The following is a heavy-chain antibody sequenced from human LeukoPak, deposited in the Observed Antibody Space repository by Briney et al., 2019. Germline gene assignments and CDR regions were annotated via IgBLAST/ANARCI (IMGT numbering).Heavy chain of an antibody. CDR2: ISGSGGST. Sequence: SGGSLRLSCAASGFTFSIYAMSWVRQAPGKGLEWVSGISGSGGSTYYADSVKGRFTISRDDSKNTLYLQLNSLRAEGTAVYYCAKAGSIKFDYWGQGTLVTVSS. V-gene: IGHV3-23*01. CDR3: AKAGSIKFDY. CDR1: GFTFSIYA. D-gene: IGHD1-26*01. J-gene: IGHJ4*02.